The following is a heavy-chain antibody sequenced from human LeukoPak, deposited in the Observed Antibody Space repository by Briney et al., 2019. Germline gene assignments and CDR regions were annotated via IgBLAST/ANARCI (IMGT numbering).Heavy chain of an antibody. J-gene: IGHJ6*04. D-gene: IGHD6-19*01. CDR3: AKGAVAGIFTTHDMDV. CDR2: INSDGSST. CDR1: GFTFSSYW. V-gene: IGHV3-74*01. Sequence: PGGSLSLSCAASGFTFSSYWMHWVRQAPGKGLVWVSRINSDGSSTSYADSVKGRFTISRDNAKNTLYLQMHSLRAEDTALYYCAKGAVAGIFTTHDMDVWGKGTTVTISS.